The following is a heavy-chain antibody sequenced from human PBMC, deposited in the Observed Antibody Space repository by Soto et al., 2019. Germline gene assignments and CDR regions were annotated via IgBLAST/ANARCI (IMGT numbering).Heavy chain of an antibody. D-gene: IGHD6-13*01. V-gene: IGHV4-34*01. J-gene: IGHJ4*02. CDR3: ARTYSSSWSPFDH. Sequence: QVQLQQWGAGLLKPSETLSLTCAVYGGSFSGYYWSWIRQPPGKGLEWIGEINQSGSTNYNPSLKSRVTISVATSKNQFSLTLSSVTAADTAVYYCARTYSSSWSPFDHWGQGTLVTVSS. CDR2: INQSGST. CDR1: GGSFSGYY.